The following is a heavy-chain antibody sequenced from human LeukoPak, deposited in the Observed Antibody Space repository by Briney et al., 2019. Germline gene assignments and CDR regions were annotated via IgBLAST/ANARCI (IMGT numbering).Heavy chain of an antibody. CDR2: INAGNGNT. Sequence: GASVKVSCKASGGTFSSYAISWVRQAPGQGLEWMGWINAGNGNTKYSQKFQGRVTITRDTSASTAYMELSSLRSEDTAVYYCARARDYYYYYGMDVWGQGTTVTVSS. J-gene: IGHJ6*02. CDR3: ARARDYYYYYGMDV. CDR1: GGTFSSYA. V-gene: IGHV1-3*01.